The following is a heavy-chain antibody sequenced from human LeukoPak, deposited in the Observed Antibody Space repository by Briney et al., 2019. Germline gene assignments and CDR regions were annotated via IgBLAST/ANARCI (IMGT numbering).Heavy chain of an antibody. V-gene: IGHV3-9*01. CDR2: ISWNSGSI. CDR1: GFTFDDYA. CDR3: AKAQQLGHFQH. D-gene: IGHD6-13*01. J-gene: IGHJ1*01. Sequence: GGSLRLSCAASGFTFDDYAMHWVRQAPGKGLEWVSGISWNSGSIGYADSVKGRFTISRDNAKNSLYLQMNSLRAEDTALYYCAKAQQLGHFQHWGQGTLVTVSS.